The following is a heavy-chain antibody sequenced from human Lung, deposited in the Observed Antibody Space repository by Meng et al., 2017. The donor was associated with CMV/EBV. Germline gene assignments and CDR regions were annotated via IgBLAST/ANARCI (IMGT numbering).Heavy chain of an antibody. J-gene: IGHJ6*02. D-gene: IGHD4-23*01. CDR3: ARGKRKGGNFPVFHYDIDV. V-gene: IGHV3-48*03. Sequence: SCAASGFTFSDYGMYWVRQAPGKGLEWISYIGGSGSSIYYAESVKGRFTMSRDNVEDSLYLQMNSLSPDDTATYYCARGKRKGGNFPVFHYDIDVWXQGTTVTVSS. CDR2: IGGSGSSI. CDR1: GFTFSDYG.